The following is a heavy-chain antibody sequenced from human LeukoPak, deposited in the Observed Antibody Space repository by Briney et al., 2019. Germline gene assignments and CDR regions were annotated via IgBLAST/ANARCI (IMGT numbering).Heavy chain of an antibody. J-gene: IGHJ4*02. CDR1: GGSVSSGRYY. CDR2: IYYSGTTSYNPSYSSGST. CDR3: ARASGVSSYLLPI. Sequence: SEALSLTCTVSGGSVSSGRYYWSWVRQPPGKGLEWIGYIYYSGTTSYNPSYSSGSTNYNPSLKSRVTISIDTSKNQFSLRLNSVTAADTAVYYCARASGVSSYLLPIWGQGTLVTVSS. V-gene: IGHV4-61*01. D-gene: IGHD2-8*01.